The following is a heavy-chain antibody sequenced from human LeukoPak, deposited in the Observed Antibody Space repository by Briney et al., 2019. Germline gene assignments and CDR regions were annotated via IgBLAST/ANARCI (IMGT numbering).Heavy chain of an antibody. CDR2: IIPIFGTA. D-gene: IGHD3-9*01. Sequence: GASVKDSCKASGGTFSSYAISWVRQAPGQGLEWMGGIIPIFGTANYAQKFQGRVTITADESTSTAYMELSSLRSEDTAVYYCARDRRAPYYDILTGARLGRPFDPWGQGTLVTVSS. J-gene: IGHJ5*02. CDR3: ARDRRAPYYDILTGARLGRPFDP. V-gene: IGHV1-69*13. CDR1: GGTFSSYA.